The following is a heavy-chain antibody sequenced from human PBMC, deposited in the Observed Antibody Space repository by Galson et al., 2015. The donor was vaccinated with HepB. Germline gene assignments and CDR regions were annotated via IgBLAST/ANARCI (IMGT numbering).Heavy chain of an antibody. V-gene: IGHV3-23*01. J-gene: IGHJ4*02. CDR1: GFTFRNYA. D-gene: IGHD6-13*01. Sequence: SLRLSCAASGFTFRNYAMSWVRQAPGKGLEWVSEILGSGATTYYADSVKGRFTISRDNSKNTVYLQMTSLRAEDTAVYYCAKGAGSGWSRVYFEYWGQGSLVTVSS. CDR3: AKGAGSGWSRVYFEY. CDR2: ILGSGATT.